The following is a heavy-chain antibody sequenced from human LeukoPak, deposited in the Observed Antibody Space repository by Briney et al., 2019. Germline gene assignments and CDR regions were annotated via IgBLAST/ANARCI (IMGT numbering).Heavy chain of an antibody. V-gene: IGHV1-2*02. J-gene: IGHJ6*01. D-gene: IGHD5-12*01. CDR3: ARAVANSGMDV. Sequence: APVKVSCTPFCSTCTDYFVHWMRQAPGLGPGWRAWIIRSSVGADYAQKFQGRVSMTTDTSISTAYVVLTRLTSDDTAVYYCARAVANSGMDVWGQGTTVTVSS. CDR2: IIRSSVGA. CDR1: CSTCTDYF.